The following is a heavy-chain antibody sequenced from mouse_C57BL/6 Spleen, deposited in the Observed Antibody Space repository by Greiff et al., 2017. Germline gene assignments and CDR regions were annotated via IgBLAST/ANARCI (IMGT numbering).Heavy chain of an antibody. J-gene: IGHJ2*01. CDR3: TTNYGSREDY. CDR2: IDPENGDT. V-gene: IGHV14-4*01. D-gene: IGHD1-1*01. CDR1: GFNIKDDY. Sequence: VQLQQSGAELVRPGASVKLSCTASGFNIKDDYMHWVKQRPQQGLEWIGWIDPENGDTEYASKFQGKATITADTSSNTAYLQLSSLTSEDTAVYYCTTNYGSREDYWGQGTTLTVSS.